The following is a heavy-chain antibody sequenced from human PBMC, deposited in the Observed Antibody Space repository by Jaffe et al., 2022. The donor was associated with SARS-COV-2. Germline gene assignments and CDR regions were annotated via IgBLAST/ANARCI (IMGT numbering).Heavy chain of an antibody. CDR2: IYDSGIT. Sequence: QVQLQESGPGLVKPSETLSLTCTVSGGSVSTYYWSWFRQPPGKGLEWIGYIYDSGITNYNPSLRSRVTMSVDTSKNQISLRLSSVTAADTAFYYCARRDNNGYYCYWGRGTLVTVSS. J-gene: IGHJ4*02. CDR3: ARRDNNGYYCY. V-gene: IGHV4-59*02. D-gene: IGHD3-22*01. CDR1: GGSVSTYY.